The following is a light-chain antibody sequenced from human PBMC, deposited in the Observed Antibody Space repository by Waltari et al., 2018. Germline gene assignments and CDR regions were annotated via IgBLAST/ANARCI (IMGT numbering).Light chain of an antibody. J-gene: IGKJ5*01. Sequence: DIQMTQSPSSLSASVGDRVTITCRASQSINSYLNWYQQKPGKAPKLLILAASSLQSGVPSRFSVSGSGTDFTLTISSLLPEDFATYYCQQSYSTPVTFGQGTRLEIK. CDR2: AAS. CDR3: QQSYSTPVT. CDR1: QSINSY. V-gene: IGKV1-39*01.